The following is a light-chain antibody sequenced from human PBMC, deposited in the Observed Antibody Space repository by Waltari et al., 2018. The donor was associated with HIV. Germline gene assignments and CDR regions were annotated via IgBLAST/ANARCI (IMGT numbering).Light chain of an antibody. CDR2: EGS. Sequence: QSALTQPASVSGSPGQSITISCSGTSSDVGSYNLVSWYQQRPGKAPNLMIYEGSKRPSGVSNRFSGSKSGNTASLTISGLQAEDEADYYCCSYAGSRVFGGGTKLTVL. J-gene: IGLJ3*02. V-gene: IGLV2-23*01. CDR1: SSDVGSYNL. CDR3: CSYAGSRV.